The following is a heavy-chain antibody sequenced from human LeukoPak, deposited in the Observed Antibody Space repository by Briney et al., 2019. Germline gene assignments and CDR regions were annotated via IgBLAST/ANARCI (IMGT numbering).Heavy chain of an antibody. V-gene: IGHV4-4*09. CDR2: IYTSRST. Sequence: SETLSLTCTVSGGSISSYYWSWVRQPPGKGLEWIGYIYTSRSTNYNPSLKSRVTISVDTSKNQFSLKLSSVTAADTAVYYCARHGSSMAIFDYWGQGTLVTVSS. CDR1: GGSISSYY. D-gene: IGHD2/OR15-2a*01. CDR3: ARHGSSMAIFDY. J-gene: IGHJ4*02.